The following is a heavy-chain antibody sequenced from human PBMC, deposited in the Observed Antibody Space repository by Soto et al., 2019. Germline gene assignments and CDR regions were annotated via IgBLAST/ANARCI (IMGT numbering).Heavy chain of an antibody. J-gene: IGHJ4*02. CDR3: ARAGGVYCSGGSCYRTTGTAMVFFESGYFDY. CDR2: IYYSGST. CDR1: GGSISSGDYY. V-gene: IGHV4-30-4*01. D-gene: IGHD2-15*01. Sequence: SETLSLTCTVSGGSISSGDYYWCWIRQPPGKGLEWIGYIYYSGSTYYNPSLKSRVTISVDTSKNQFSLKLSSVTAADTAVYYCARAGGVYCSGGSCYRTTGTAMVFFESGYFDYWGQGTLVTVSS.